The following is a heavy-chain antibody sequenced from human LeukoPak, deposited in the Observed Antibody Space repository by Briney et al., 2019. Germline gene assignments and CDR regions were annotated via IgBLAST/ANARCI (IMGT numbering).Heavy chain of an antibody. Sequence: GGSLRLSCAVSGFTFRNYGMQWVRQAPGKGLEWVAVIADDGRAKFYADSVKGRFTTSRDDSKNTLYLQMNSLGAEDTAVYYCVREATWGEWYFDYWGQGTLVTVSS. CDR3: VREATWGEWYFDY. CDR2: IADDGRAK. CDR1: GFTFRNYG. D-gene: IGHD3-10*01. J-gene: IGHJ4*02. V-gene: IGHV3-30*03.